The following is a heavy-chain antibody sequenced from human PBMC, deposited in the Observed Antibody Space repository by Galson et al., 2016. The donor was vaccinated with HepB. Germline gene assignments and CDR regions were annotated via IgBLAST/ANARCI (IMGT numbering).Heavy chain of an antibody. CDR1: GFTFDDYA. Sequence: SLRLSCAASGFTFDDYAMHWVRQAPGKGLEWVSGISWNSGNIDYGDSVKGRFTISRDNAKNSLFLQMNSLRPEDTALYYCAKPILFLGGSFDLWGQGTMVTISS. D-gene: IGHD3-3*01. CDR2: ISWNSGNI. V-gene: IGHV3-9*01. J-gene: IGHJ3*01. CDR3: AKPILFLGGSFDL.